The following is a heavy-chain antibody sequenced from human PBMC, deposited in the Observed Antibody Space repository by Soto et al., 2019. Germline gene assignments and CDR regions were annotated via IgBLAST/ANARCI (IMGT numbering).Heavy chain of an antibody. CDR3: ARTRIVYLDREWNCFDP. D-gene: IGHD2-15*01. Sequence: ASVKVSCKASGYTFTSYAMHWVRQAPGQRLEWMGWINAGNGNTNYAQKLQGRVTMTTDTSTSTAYMELRSLRSDDTAVYYCARTRIVYLDREWNCFDPWGQGTLVTVSS. J-gene: IGHJ5*02. V-gene: IGHV1-3*01. CDR1: GYTFTSYA. CDR2: INAGNGNT.